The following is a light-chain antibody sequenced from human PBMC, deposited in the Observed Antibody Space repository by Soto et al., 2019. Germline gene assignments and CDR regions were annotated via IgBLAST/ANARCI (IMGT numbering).Light chain of an antibody. CDR3: SSYTSSSTSYV. Sequence: QSALTQPASVSGSPGQSITISCTGTGSDVGGYNYVSWYQQHPGKAPKLMIYEVSNRPSGVSNRFSGSKSGNTASLTISGLQAEDEADYYCSSYTSSSTSYVSGTATKLTVL. CDR1: GSDVGGYNY. V-gene: IGLV2-14*01. CDR2: EVS. J-gene: IGLJ1*01.